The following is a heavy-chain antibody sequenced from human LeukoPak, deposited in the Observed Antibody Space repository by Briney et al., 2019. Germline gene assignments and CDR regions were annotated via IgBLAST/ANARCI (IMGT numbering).Heavy chain of an antibody. CDR1: GFIFSDYE. V-gene: IGHV3-48*03. D-gene: IGHD3-22*01. CDR3: ARDRLPFYDSTDDAFDL. J-gene: IGHJ3*01. CDR2: ISSSGRTM. Sequence: SGGSLRLSCAASGFIFSDYERNWVRQAPGKGLECVSYISSSGRTMYYADSVKGRFTISRDNAKNSVFLEMNSLRAEDTGVYYCARDRLPFYDSTDDAFDLWGQGTMVTVSS.